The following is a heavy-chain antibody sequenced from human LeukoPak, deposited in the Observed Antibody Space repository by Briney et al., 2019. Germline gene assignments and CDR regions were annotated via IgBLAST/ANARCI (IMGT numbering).Heavy chain of an antibody. CDR2: TNPNSGNT. CDR3: ARRYRRDGYHLLGY. D-gene: IGHD5-24*01. J-gene: IGHJ4*02. V-gene: IGHV1-8*01. CDR1: GYTFTSYD. Sequence: ASVKVSCKASGYTFTSYDINWVRQATGQGLEWMGWTNPNSGNTGYAQKFQGRVTMTRNTSISTAYMELSSLRSEDTAVYYCARRYRRDGYHLLGYWGQGTLVPVSS.